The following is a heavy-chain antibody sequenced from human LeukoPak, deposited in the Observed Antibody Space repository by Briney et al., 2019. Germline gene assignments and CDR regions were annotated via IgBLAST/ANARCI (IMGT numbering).Heavy chain of an antibody. Sequence: ASVKVSCKASGYTFTGYYMHWVRQAPGQGLEWMGWINPNSGGTNYAQKFQGRVTMTRDTSISTAYMELSRLRSDDTAVYYCARGVDILTGYYDADYWGQGTLVTVSP. CDR3: ARGVDILTGYYDADY. D-gene: IGHD3-9*01. CDR2: INPNSGGT. V-gene: IGHV1-2*02. J-gene: IGHJ4*02. CDR1: GYTFTGYY.